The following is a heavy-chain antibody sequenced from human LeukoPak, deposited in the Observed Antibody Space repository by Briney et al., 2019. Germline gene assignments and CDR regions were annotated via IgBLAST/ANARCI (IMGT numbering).Heavy chain of an antibody. CDR1: GFTFSSYD. Sequence: PGGSLRLSCAVSGFTFSSYDMNWVRQAPGKGLEWVGFIRSKVYGGTTEYAASVKGRFSISRDDSKSIAYLQMNSLKTEDTAVYYCNREDMYYDFWSGLDYWGQGTLVTVSS. CDR2: IRSKVYGGTT. J-gene: IGHJ4*02. CDR3: NREDMYYDFWSGLDY. D-gene: IGHD3-3*01. V-gene: IGHV3-49*04.